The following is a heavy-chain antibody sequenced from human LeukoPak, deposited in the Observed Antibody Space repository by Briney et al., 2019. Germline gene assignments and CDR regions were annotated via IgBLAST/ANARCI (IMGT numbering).Heavy chain of an antibody. Sequence: SETLSFTCTVSGGSISSGGYYWSWIRQHPGKGLEWIGYIYYSGSTYYNPSLKSRVTISVDTSKNQFSLKLSSVTAADTAVYYCARVRTYGDYAFDYWGQGTLVTVSS. J-gene: IGHJ4*02. CDR1: GGSISSGGYY. D-gene: IGHD4-17*01. CDR3: ARVRTYGDYAFDY. CDR2: IYYSGST. V-gene: IGHV4-31*03.